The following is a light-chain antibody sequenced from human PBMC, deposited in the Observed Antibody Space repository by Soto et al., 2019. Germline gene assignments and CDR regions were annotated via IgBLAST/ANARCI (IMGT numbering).Light chain of an antibody. CDR2: GAS. CDR3: QQYNNWPPT. CDR1: QNVSSN. J-gene: IGKJ1*01. Sequence: EIVMTQSPATLSVSPGERATLSCRASQNVSSNLAWYQQKPGQAPRLLIYGASTRATGIPARFSGSGSGTEFTLTISSLQSEDFAVYYCQQYNNWPPTFGQGTKVDIK. V-gene: IGKV3-15*01.